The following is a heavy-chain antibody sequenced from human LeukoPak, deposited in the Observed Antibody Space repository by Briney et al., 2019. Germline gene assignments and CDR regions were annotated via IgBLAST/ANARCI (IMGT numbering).Heavy chain of an antibody. Sequence: ASVKVSCKASGYTFTSYDINWVRQATGQGLEWMGIINPSGGSTSYAQKFQGRVTMTRDMSTSTVYMELSSLRSEDTAVYYCARGRTYYYDSSGYYPSDRGSDFDIWGQGTMVTVSS. CDR3: ARGRTYYYDSSGYYPSDRGSDFDI. J-gene: IGHJ3*02. CDR1: GYTFTSYD. D-gene: IGHD3-22*01. V-gene: IGHV1-46*01. CDR2: INPSGGST.